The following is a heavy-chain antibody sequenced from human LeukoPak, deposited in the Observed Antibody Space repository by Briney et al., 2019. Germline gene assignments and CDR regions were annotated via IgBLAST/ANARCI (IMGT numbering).Heavy chain of an antibody. CDR2: INPNSGGT. V-gene: IGHV1-2*02. J-gene: IGHJ4*02. CDR1: GYTFTGCY. Sequence: GASVKVSCKASGYTFTGCYMHWVRQAPGQGLEWMGWINPNSGGTNYAQKFQGRVTMTRDTSISTAYMELSRLRSDDTAVYYCARVARDYGDSSRIDYWGQGTLVTVSS. CDR3: ARVARDYGDSSRIDY. D-gene: IGHD4-17*01.